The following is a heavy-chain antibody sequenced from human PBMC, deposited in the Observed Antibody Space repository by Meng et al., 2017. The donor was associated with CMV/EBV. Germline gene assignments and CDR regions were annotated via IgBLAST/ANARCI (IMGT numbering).Heavy chain of an antibody. D-gene: IGHD2-15*01. Sequence: QVQLQESGPGLLKPSETLSLTCTFSGGSISSYYWSWIRQPAGKGLEWIGRIYTSGSTNYNPSLKSRVTMSVDTSKNQFSLKLSSVTAADTAVYYCVRSMVVAGDWFDPWGQGTLVTVSS. CDR1: GGSISSYY. CDR3: VRSMVVAGDWFDP. CDR2: IYTSGST. J-gene: IGHJ5*02. V-gene: IGHV4-4*07.